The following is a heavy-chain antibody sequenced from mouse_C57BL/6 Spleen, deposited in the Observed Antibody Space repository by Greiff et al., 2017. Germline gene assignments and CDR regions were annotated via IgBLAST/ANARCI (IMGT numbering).Heavy chain of an antibody. J-gene: IGHJ2*01. V-gene: IGHV1-82*01. CDR1: GYAFSSSW. Sequence: QVQLQQSGPELVKPGASVKISCKASGYAFSSSWMNWVKQRPGKGLEWIGRIYPGDGDTNYNGKFKGKATLTADKSSSTAYMQLSSLTSEDSAVYVCARERDGNYYFDYWGQGTTLTVSS. CDR3: ARERDGNYYFDY. D-gene: IGHD2-1*01. CDR2: IYPGDGDT.